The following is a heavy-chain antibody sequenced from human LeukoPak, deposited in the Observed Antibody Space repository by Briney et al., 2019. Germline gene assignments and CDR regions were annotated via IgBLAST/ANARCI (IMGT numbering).Heavy chain of an antibody. Sequence: AGGSLRLACAASGFTFSSYGMYWVRQAPGKGLEWVAAIWYDGSIQYYADSVKGRFTISRDNSKNTLYLQMDSLRAEDTAVYYCARAGYCSGGSCYGSDYWGQGTLVSVSS. D-gene: IGHD2-15*01. J-gene: IGHJ4*02. CDR1: GFTFSSYG. CDR3: ARAGYCSGGSCYGSDY. CDR2: IWYDGSIQ. V-gene: IGHV3-33*01.